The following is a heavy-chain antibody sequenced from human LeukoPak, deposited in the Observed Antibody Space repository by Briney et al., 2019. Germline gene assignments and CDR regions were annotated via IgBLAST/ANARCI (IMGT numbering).Heavy chain of an antibody. Sequence: PGGSLRLSCAASGFTFNSYLMSWVRQAPGKGLVWVSRIDSDGATTSYEDSVKGRFTISRDNANNMVYLEMNSLRVEDTAVYYCTRDSGADRRYFDLWGRGTLVTVSS. CDR2: IDSDGATT. J-gene: IGHJ2*01. CDR3: TRDSGADRRYFDL. CDR1: GFTFNSYL. D-gene: IGHD7-27*01. V-gene: IGHV3-74*01.